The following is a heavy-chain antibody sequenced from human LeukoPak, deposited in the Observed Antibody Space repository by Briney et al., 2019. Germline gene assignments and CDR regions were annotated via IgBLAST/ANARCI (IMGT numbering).Heavy chain of an antibody. V-gene: IGHV1-2*02. J-gene: IGHJ2*01. CDR1: GYTFTGYY. Sequence: GASVKVSCKASGYTFTGYYMHWVRQAPGQGLEWMGWINPNSGGTNYAQKFQGRVTMTRDTSISTAYMELSRLRSDDTAVYYCARPFSYSSGWYAEPHWYFDLWGRGTLVTVSS. D-gene: IGHD6-19*01. CDR2: INPNSGGT. CDR3: ARPFSYSSGWYAEPHWYFDL.